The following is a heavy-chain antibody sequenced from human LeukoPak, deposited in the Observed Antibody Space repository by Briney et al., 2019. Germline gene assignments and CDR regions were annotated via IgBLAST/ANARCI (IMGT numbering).Heavy chain of an antibody. D-gene: IGHD3-3*01. V-gene: IGHV3-7*01. Sequence: GGSLRLSCAASGFTFSNPWMTWVRQVPGKGLEWVAIIKQDGSEKYYVESVKGRFIISRDNAKNSLYLQMNSLRAEDTAVYYCARRSRLEYWGPGTLVTVSS. CDR3: ARRSRLEY. CDR2: IKQDGSEK. J-gene: IGHJ4*02. CDR1: GFTFSNPW.